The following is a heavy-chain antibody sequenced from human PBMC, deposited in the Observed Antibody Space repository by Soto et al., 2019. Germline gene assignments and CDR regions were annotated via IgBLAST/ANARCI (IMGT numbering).Heavy chain of an antibody. CDR3: ARNMDYYYGPGSGNGHGF. V-gene: IGHV1-2*02. Sequence: QVQLVQSGAEMKEPGNSGRVSCEASGYTFTSNYINWVRQAPGQGFEWMGWINPKFGNTTYAQDFQGRVSMTRDMSISTVYMELSRLTSDDTAIYYCARNMDYYYGPGSGNGHGFWGQGTTVTVFS. J-gene: IGHJ6*02. CDR1: GYTFTSNY. CDR2: INPKFGNT. D-gene: IGHD3-10*01.